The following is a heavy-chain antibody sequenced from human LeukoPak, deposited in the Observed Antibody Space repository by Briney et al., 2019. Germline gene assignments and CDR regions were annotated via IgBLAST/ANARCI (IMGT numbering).Heavy chain of an antibody. CDR2: IIPILGIA. D-gene: IGHD6-13*01. V-gene: IGHV1-69*02. CDR1: GGTFSSYT. Sequence: GASVKVSCKASGGTFSSYTISWVRQAPGQGLEWMGRIIPILGIANYAQKFQGRVTITADKSTSTAYMELSSLRSEDTAVYYCARVYSSSERYYFDYWGQGTLVTVSS. CDR3: ARVYSSSERYYFDY. J-gene: IGHJ4*02.